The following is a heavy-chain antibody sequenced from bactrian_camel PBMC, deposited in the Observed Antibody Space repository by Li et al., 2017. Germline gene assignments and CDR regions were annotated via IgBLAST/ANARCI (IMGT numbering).Heavy chain of an antibody. CDR3: AAVPTLRCIDGNWRGPPYDNYY. CDR1: GYMYSTYC. CDR2: IAINGGT. D-gene: IGHD7*01. V-gene: IGHV3S53*01. J-gene: IGHJ4*01. Sequence: VQLVESGGGSVQAGGSLRLSCAASGYMYSTYCMAWFRQAPGNEREGVAYIAINGGTDYTYSVAGRFTISKDNAKNTLYLQMDSLKPEDTAMYYCAAVPTLRCIDGNWRGPPYDNYYWGQGTQVTVS.